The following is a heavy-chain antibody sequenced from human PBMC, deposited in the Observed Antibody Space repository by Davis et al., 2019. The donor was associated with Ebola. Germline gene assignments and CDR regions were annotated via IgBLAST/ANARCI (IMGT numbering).Heavy chain of an antibody. CDR1: GFIFTNTY. J-gene: IGHJ3*02. CDR3: TSSLSTPGGFDI. CDR2: ITSRAAGGTI. V-gene: IGHV3-15*01. Sequence: PGGSLRLSCEVSGFIFTNTYMSWVRQAPGKGLEWLGRITSRAAGGTIDYAAPAKGRFTISGDASKNTLYLQLNSLITEDTAMYYCTSSLSTPGGFDIWGQGTMVTVCS. D-gene: IGHD2-8*02.